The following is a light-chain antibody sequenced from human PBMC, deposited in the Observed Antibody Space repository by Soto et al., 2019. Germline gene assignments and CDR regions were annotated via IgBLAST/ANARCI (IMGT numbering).Light chain of an antibody. CDR3: QQSYTTPLT. CDR1: QSISSY. CDR2: AAS. Sequence: TQSPYSLSASVGDRVTITCRASQSISSYLNWYQQKPGKAPELLIYAASSLQSGVPSRFSGSGSGTHFTLTISSLQPEDSATYYCQQSYTTPLTFGGGTKVEI. J-gene: IGKJ4*01. V-gene: IGKV1-39*01.